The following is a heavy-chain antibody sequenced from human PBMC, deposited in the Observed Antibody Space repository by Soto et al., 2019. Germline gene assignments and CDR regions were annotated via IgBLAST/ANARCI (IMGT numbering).Heavy chain of an antibody. Sequence: SETLSLTCTVSGGSISSGDYYWSWIRQPPGKGLEWIGYIYYSGSTYYNPSLKSRVTISVDTSKNQLSLKLSSVTAADTAVCYCARDNILGILYGGMDVWGQGTTVTVSS. J-gene: IGHJ6*02. CDR1: GGSISSGDYY. CDR2: IYYSGST. V-gene: IGHV4-30-4*01. CDR3: ARDNILGILYGGMDV. D-gene: IGHD3-3*01.